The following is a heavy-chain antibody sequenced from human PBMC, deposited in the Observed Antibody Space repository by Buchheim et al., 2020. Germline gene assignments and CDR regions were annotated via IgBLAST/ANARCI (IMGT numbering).Heavy chain of an antibody. CDR3: ATRYCSSTSCPLTNWFDP. V-gene: IGHV4-39*01. CDR1: GGSISSSSYY. Sequence: QLQLQESGPGLVKPSETLSLTCTVSGGSISSSSYYWGWIRQPPGKGLEWIGSIYYSGSTYYTPSLKSRVTISVDTSKNQFSLKLSSVTAADTAVYYCATRYCSSTSCPLTNWFDPWGQGTL. D-gene: IGHD2-2*01. J-gene: IGHJ5*02. CDR2: IYYSGST.